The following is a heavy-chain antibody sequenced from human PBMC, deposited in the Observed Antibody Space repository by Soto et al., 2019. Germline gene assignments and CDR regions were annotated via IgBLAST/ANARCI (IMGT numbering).Heavy chain of an antibody. Sequence: PSESLYLTCTVSGGSISSYYWSWIRQPPGKGLEWIGYIYYSGSPNYNPSLKSRVTISVDTSKNQFSLKLSSVTAADTAVYYCARGRAYSGSLRFDPWGQGTLDSVS. CDR1: GGSISSYY. CDR2: IYYSGSP. D-gene: IGHD1-26*01. V-gene: IGHV4-59*01. CDR3: ARGRAYSGSLRFDP. J-gene: IGHJ5*02.